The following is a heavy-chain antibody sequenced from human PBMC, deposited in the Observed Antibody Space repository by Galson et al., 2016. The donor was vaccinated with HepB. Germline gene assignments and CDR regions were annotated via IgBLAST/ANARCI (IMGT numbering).Heavy chain of an antibody. V-gene: IGHV4-34*01. CDR2: INHSGGI. D-gene: IGHD2-2*01. J-gene: IGHJ4*02. Sequence: ETLSLTCGVYNGSFSGYSWSWIRQPPGKGLEWIGEINHSGGINYNPSLKSHVTISLDTSRNQLSLKISSVTAADAAVYYCARGGGVEYCSGPSCYAKLGRRGPFDYWGQGTLVTVSS. CDR3: ARGGGVEYCSGPSCYAKLGRRGPFDY. CDR1: NGSFSGYS.